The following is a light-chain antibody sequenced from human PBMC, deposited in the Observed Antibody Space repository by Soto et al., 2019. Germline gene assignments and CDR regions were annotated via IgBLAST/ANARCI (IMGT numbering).Light chain of an antibody. J-gene: IGLJ3*02. Sequence: QSALTQPASVSGSPGQSIAISCTGSSSDVGGYDRVSWYKQHPGEAPTLMIFEVNKRPSGVSDRFSGSKSGNTASLTISGLLAEDEAEYYCCSSVGGPNWVFGGGTKLTVL. CDR3: CSSVGGPNWV. CDR2: EVN. V-gene: IGLV2-23*02. CDR1: SSDVGGYDR.